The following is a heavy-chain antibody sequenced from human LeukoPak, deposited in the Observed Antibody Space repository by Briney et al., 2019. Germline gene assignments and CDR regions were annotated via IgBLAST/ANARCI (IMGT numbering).Heavy chain of an antibody. CDR3: AKDHCSSTSCPRLPWYFDS. J-gene: IGHJ4*02. V-gene: IGHV3-21*04. D-gene: IGHD2-2*01. CDR2: ISSSSTYI. Sequence: NPGGSLRLSCAASGFTFSSYSMNWVRQAPGKGLEWVSSISSSSTYIYYADSVKGRFTISRDNAKNSLYLQLNSLRAEATAVYYCAKDHCSSTSCPRLPWYFDSWGQGTLVTVSS. CDR1: GFTFSSYS.